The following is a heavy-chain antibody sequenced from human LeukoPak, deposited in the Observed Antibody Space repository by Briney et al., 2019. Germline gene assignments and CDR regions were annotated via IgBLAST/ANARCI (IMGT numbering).Heavy chain of an antibody. CDR3: ARDQGIFDY. V-gene: IGHV3-48*02. Sequence: GGSLRLSCAASGFTFSSYSMNWVRQAPGKGLEWVSYISGSSKTIYYADSVKGRFTISRDNAKNSLYLRMNSLRDEDSAVYYCARDQGIFDYWGQGTLVTVSS. CDR2: ISGSSKTI. J-gene: IGHJ4*02. CDR1: GFTFSSYS.